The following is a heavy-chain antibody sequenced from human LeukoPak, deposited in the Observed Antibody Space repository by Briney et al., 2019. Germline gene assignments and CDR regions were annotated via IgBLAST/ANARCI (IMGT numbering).Heavy chain of an antibody. V-gene: IGHV4-4*02. CDR1: GGSISSSNW. D-gene: IGHD2-2*02. J-gene: IGHJ3*02. CDR3: ARVRVPAAIAGAFDI. Sequence: SETLSLTCAVSGGSISSSNWWSRVRQPPGKGLEWIGEIYHSGSTNYNPSLKSRVTISVDKSKNQFSLKLSSVTAADTAVYYCARVRVPAAIAGAFDIWGQGTMVTVSS. CDR2: IYHSGST.